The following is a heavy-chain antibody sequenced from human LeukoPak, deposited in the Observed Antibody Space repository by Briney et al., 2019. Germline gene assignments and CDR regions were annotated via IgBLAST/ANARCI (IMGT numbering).Heavy chain of an antibody. CDR1: GGSISSSSYY. J-gene: IGHJ4*02. D-gene: IGHD2-2*01. Sequence: PSETLSLTCTVSGGSISSSSYYWGWIRQPPGKGLEWIGSIYYSGSTYYNPSLKSRVTISVDTSKNQFSLKLSSVTAADTAVYYCARDPPLGSCSTISCPHLDYWGQGTLVTVSS. V-gene: IGHV4-39*02. CDR3: ARDPPLGSCSTISCPHLDY. CDR2: IYYSGST.